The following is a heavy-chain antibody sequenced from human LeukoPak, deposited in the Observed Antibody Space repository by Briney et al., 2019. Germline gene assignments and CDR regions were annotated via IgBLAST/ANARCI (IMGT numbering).Heavy chain of an antibody. CDR3: AGGHSSSWLYYFDY. D-gene: IGHD6-13*01. J-gene: IGHJ4*02. CDR2: ISAYNGNT. V-gene: IGHV1-18*01. Sequence: ASVKVSCKASGYTFTSYGISWVRQAPGQGLEWMGWISAYNGNTNYAQKLQGRVTMTTDTSTSTAYMELRSLRSDDTAVYYCAGGHSSSWLYYFDYWGQGTLVTVSS. CDR1: GYTFTSYG.